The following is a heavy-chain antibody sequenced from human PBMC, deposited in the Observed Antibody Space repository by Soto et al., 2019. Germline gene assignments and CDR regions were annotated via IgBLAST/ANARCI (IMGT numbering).Heavy chain of an antibody. V-gene: IGHV4-59*01. J-gene: IGHJ4*02. CDR1: GGSISSYY. CDR3: AGASGRVDY. CDR2: IYYMGIT. D-gene: IGHD6-19*01. Sequence: QVQLQESGPGLVKPSETLSLTCTVSGGSISSYYWSWIRQPPGKGLEWIGYIYYMGITNYNPSLKSRVTIEIHTAKNRFSVKLSSVTAADTAVYYCAGASGRVDYWGQGTLVTVSS.